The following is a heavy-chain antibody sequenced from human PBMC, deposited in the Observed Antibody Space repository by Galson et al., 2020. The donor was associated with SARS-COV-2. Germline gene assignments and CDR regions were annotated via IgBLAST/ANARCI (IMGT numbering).Heavy chain of an antibody. V-gene: IGHV1-3*01. D-gene: IGHD3-10*01. CDR2: INAGNGNT. CDR1: GYTFTSYA. Sequence: ASVKVSCKASGYTFTSYAMHWVRQAPGQRLEWMGWINAGNGNTKYSQKFQGRVTITRDTSASTAYMELSSLRSEDTAVYYCARDLGYYGSGSYYIPMLFDYWGQGTLVTVSS. J-gene: IGHJ4*02. CDR3: ARDLGYYGSGSYYIPMLFDY.